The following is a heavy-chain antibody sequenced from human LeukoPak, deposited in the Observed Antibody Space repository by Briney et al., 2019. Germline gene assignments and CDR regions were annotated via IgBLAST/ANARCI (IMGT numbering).Heavy chain of an antibody. CDR3: ARHVASTVVTNGDAFDI. CDR2: IYPGDSDT. J-gene: IGHJ3*02. D-gene: IGHD4-23*01. V-gene: IGHV5-51*01. Sequence: GESLKISCKGYGYSFTSYWIGWVRQMPGKGLEWMGIIYPGDSDTRYSPSFQGQVTISADKSISTAYLRWSSLKASDTAMYYCARHVASTVVTNGDAFDIWGQGTMVTVSS. CDR1: GYSFTSYW.